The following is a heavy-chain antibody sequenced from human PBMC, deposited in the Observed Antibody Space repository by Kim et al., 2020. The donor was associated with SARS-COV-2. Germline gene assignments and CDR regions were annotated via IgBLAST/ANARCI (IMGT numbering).Heavy chain of an antibody. Sequence: YADSVKGRFTISRDNSKNTLSLQMNSLRAEDTAVYYCAKGCSGSYYFFDYWGQGTLVTVSS. J-gene: IGHJ4*02. D-gene: IGHD1-26*01. V-gene: IGHV3-23*01. CDR3: AKGCSGSYYFFDY.